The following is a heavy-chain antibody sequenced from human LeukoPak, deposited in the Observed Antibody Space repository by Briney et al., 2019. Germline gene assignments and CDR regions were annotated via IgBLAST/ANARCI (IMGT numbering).Heavy chain of an antibody. V-gene: IGHV4-34*01. D-gene: IGHD3-10*01. Sequence: SETLSLTCAVYGGSFSGYYWSWIRQPPGKGLEWIGEINHSGSTNYNPSLKSRVTISVDTSKNQFSLKLSSVTAADTAVYYCARGVRSKGWFYWGQGTLVTVSS. CDR3: ARGVRSKGWFY. CDR1: GGSFSGYY. J-gene: IGHJ4*02. CDR2: INHSGST.